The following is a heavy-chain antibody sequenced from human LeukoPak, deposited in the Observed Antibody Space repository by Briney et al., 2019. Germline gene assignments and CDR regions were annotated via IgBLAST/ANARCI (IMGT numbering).Heavy chain of an antibody. D-gene: IGHD3-10*02. V-gene: IGHV3-23*01. CDR3: ASRQGLGWHYVN. J-gene: IGHJ4*02. CDR2: ISDNGGST. Sequence: PGGSLRLSRVDSGFTFSSYAMSWVRQVLGKGLEWVSGISDNGGSTYYADSVKGRFTISRDNSKNTLYLQMNSLRVEDTAIYYCASRQGLGWHYVNWGQGTLVTVSS. CDR1: GFTFSSYA.